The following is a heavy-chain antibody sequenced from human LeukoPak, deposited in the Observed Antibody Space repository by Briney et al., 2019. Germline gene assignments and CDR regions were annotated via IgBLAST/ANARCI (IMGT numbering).Heavy chain of an antibody. Sequence: PGGSLRLSCAASAFTFSKYAMHWVRQAPGKGLEWVSLISGSGVNTYYADSVKGRFTISRDNSKNTVSLQMNSLRGEDTAVYYCAKDVRVGGGGMDVWGQGTPVTVSS. CDR1: AFTFSKYA. CDR2: ISGSGVNT. D-gene: IGHD1-26*01. V-gene: IGHV3-23*01. CDR3: AKDVRVGGGGMDV. J-gene: IGHJ6*02.